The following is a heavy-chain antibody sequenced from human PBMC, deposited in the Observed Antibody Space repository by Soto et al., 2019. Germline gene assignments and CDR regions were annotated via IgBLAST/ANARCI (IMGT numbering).Heavy chain of an antibody. CDR1: GYTLTELS. CDR3: ATTTSGLVYYYYGLDV. D-gene: IGHD5-12*01. J-gene: IGHJ6*02. Sequence: ASVKVSFKVSGYTLTELSRHWVLQAPGKGLEWMGGFDPEDGETFYAREFQGRVTMTEDTSTDTAYMELSSLRSEDTAVYYCATTTSGLVYYYYGLDVWGQGTTVTVSS. CDR2: FDPEDGET. V-gene: IGHV1-24*01.